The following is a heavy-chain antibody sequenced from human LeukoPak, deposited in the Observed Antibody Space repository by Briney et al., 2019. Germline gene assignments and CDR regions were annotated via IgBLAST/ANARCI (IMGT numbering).Heavy chain of an antibody. CDR2: IYYSGST. Sequence: SETLSLTCTVSGGSISSGDYYWSWIRQPPGKGLEWIGYIYYSGSTYYNPSLKSRVTISVDTSKNQFSLKLSSVTAADTAVYYCARAYFYDYVWGSYRPLNWFDPWGQGTLVTVSS. CDR3: ARAYFYDYVWGSYRPLNWFDP. V-gene: IGHV4-30-4*01. CDR1: GGSISSGDYY. D-gene: IGHD3-16*02. J-gene: IGHJ5*02.